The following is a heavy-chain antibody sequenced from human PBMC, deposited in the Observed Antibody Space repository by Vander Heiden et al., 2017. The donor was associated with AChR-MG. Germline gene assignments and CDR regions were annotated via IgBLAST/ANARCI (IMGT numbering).Heavy chain of an antibody. V-gene: IGHV3-30-3*01. J-gene: IGHJ6*02. Sequence: QVQLVESGGGVVQTGRSLRLSCAAAGFTFNTYPMYWVRQAPGKGLEWVAVISFDGNNEYYADSVKGRFTISRENSNNTLFLQMNSLRGEDTAVYYCARDRARWNKYYYFGVDVWGQGTTVTVSS. CDR3: ARDRARWNKYYYFGVDV. CDR2: ISFDGNNE. D-gene: IGHD1-1*01. CDR1: GFTFNTYP.